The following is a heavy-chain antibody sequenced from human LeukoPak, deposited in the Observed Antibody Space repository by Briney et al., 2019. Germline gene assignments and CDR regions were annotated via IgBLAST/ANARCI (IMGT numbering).Heavy chain of an antibody. CDR2: IYYSGST. J-gene: IGHJ4*02. CDR1: GGSISSYY. Sequence: SETLSLTCTVSGGSISSYYWSWIRQPPGKGLEWIGYIYYSGSTNYNPSLKSRVTISVDTSKNQFSLKLSSVTAADTAVYYCARDVRWLQLQNWGQGTLVTVSS. V-gene: IGHV4-59*01. D-gene: IGHD5-24*01. CDR3: ARDVRWLQLQN.